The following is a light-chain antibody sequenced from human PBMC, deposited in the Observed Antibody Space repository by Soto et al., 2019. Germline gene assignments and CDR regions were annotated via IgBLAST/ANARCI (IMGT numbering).Light chain of an antibody. CDR2: RNN. Sequence: QSVLTQSPSASGTPGQRITISCSGSSSNIGGNSVSWYQQLPGTAPKLLIFRNNQQPSGVPDRFSGSKSGTSASLAISGLQSEDEADYYCATWDDSTNGPVFGGGTMLTVL. CDR3: ATWDDSTNGPV. J-gene: IGLJ2*01. V-gene: IGLV1-44*01. CDR1: SSNIGGNS.